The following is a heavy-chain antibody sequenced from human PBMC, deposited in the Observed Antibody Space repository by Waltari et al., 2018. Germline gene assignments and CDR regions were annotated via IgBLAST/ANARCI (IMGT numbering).Heavy chain of an antibody. CDR3: ARASYYGSGSYSDFDY. Sequence: VQLLESGGGVVQPGRSLRLSCAASGFTFSSYAMHWVRQAPGKGLEWVAVISYDGSNKYYADSVKGRFTISRDNSKNTLYLQMNSLRAEDTAVYYCARASYYGSGSYSDFDYWGQGTLVTVSS. J-gene: IGHJ4*02. CDR1: GFTFSSYA. CDR2: ISYDGSNK. D-gene: IGHD3-10*01. V-gene: IGHV3-30-3*01.